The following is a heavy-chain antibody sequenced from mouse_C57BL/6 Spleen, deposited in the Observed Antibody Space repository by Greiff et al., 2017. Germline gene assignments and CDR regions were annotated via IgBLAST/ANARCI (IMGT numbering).Heavy chain of an antibody. CDR2: ISSGSSTI. V-gene: IGHV5-17*01. J-gene: IGHJ4*01. CDR1: GFTFSDYG. CDR3: ATITTVVVSPYYAMDY. D-gene: IGHD1-1*01. Sequence: EVKLVESGGGLVKPGGSLKLSCAASGFTFSDYGMHWVRQAPEKGLEWVAYISSGSSTIYYADTVKGRFTISRDNAKNTLFLQMTSLRSEDTAMYYCATITTVVVSPYYAMDYWGQGTSVTVSS.